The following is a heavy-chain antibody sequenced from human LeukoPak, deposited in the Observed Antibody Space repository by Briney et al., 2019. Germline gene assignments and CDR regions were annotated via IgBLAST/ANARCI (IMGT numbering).Heavy chain of an antibody. J-gene: IGHJ5*02. CDR3: ARGGRVVVVAAAPRAFDP. CDR2: INHSGST. Sequence: PSETLSLTCAVYGGSFSGYYWSWIRQPPGKGLEWIGEINHSGSTNYNPSLKSRVTISVDTSKNQFSLKLSSVTAADTAVYHCARGGRVVVVAAAPRAFDPWGQGTLVTVSS. V-gene: IGHV4-34*01. D-gene: IGHD2-15*01. CDR1: GGSFSGYY.